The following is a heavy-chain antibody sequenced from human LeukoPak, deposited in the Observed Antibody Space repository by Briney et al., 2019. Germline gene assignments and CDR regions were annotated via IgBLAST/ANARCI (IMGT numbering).Heavy chain of an antibody. Sequence: GGSLRLSCAASGLTFSSYGMHWARQAPGTGLEWVATIKQGGSEKYFVDSVKGRFSISRGDAKNSLYLQMNGLRVEDTAVYYCAIPNQILSIWGQGTMVTVSS. V-gene: IGHV3-7*01. CDR2: IKQGGSEK. CDR1: GLTFSSYG. J-gene: IGHJ3*02. CDR3: AIPNQILSI. D-gene: IGHD1-14*01.